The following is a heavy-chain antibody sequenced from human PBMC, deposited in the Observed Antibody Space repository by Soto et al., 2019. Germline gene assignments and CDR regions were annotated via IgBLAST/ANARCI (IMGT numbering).Heavy chain of an antibody. J-gene: IGHJ6*02. CDR2: INHSGST. CDR3: ARGLHDVDRYYYGMDV. D-gene: IGHD5-12*01. V-gene: IGHV4-34*01. CDR1: GGSFSGYY. Sequence: PSEILSLTCAVYGGSFSGYYWSWIRQPPGKGLEWIGEINHSGSTNYNPSLKSRVTISVDTSKNQFSLKLSSVTAADTAVYYCARGLHDVDRYYYGMDVWGQGTTVTVSS.